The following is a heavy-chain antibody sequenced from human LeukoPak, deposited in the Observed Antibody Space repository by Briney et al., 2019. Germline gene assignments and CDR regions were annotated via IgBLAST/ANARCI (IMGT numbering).Heavy chain of an antibody. CDR2: VYYTGDT. CDR3: ASLMVVAGRPYLDS. Sequence: SETLSLNCTVSGGSISSDSYYWGWIRQSPGKGLEWIGSVYYTGDTYYNPSLKGRVTISVDTSRNQFSLRLTSMTAAYSSVYYCASLMVVAGRPYLDSWGQGSLVTVSS. CDR1: GGSISSDSYY. J-gene: IGHJ4*02. D-gene: IGHD6-19*01. V-gene: IGHV4-39*01.